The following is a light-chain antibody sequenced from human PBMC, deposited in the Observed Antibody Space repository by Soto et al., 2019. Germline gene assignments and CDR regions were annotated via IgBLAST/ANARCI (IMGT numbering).Light chain of an antibody. V-gene: IGLV1-51*02. CDR2: ENN. Sequence: QSVLTQPPSVSAAPGRKVTISCSGSSSNIGNNYVSWYQQLPGTAPKLLIYENNKRPSGIPDRFSGSKSGTSATLGITGLQTGDEADYYCGTWDSSLSAGPYVFGTGT. J-gene: IGLJ1*01. CDR1: SSNIGNNY. CDR3: GTWDSSLSAGPYV.